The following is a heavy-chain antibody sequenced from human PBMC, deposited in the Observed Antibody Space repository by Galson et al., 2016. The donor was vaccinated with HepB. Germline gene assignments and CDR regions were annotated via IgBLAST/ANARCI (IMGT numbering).Heavy chain of an antibody. J-gene: IGHJ6*02. CDR3: AREGGSAPSYHSYYALDV. Sequence: SLRLSCAASGFSINNNYMCWVRQAPGKGLEWVAVVYAGGNTFHADFVEGRFAISRDTSKNTVYLQMNSLRVNDTAVYYCAREGGSAPSYHSYYALDVWGRGTPVTVSS. CDR1: GFSINNNY. V-gene: IGHV3-53*01. D-gene: IGHD3-16*01. CDR2: VYAGGNT.